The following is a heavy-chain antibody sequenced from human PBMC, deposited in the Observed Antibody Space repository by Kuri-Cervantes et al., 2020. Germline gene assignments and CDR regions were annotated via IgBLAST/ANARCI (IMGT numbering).Heavy chain of an antibody. J-gene: IGHJ4*02. V-gene: IGHV1-69*13. CDR3: ARLYGSGAAFDY. Sequence: SVKVSCKASGGTFSSYAISWVRQAPGQGLEWMGGIIPIFGTANYAQKFQGRVTITADESTSTAYMELSSLRSKDTAVYYCARLYGSGAAFDYWGQGTLVTVSS. D-gene: IGHD3-10*01. CDR1: GGTFSSYA. CDR2: IIPIFGTA.